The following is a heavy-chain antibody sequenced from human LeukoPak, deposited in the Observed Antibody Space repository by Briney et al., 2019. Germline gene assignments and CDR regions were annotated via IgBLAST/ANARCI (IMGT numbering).Heavy chain of an antibody. CDR2: INPSGGST. V-gene: IGHV1-46*01. Sequence: GASVKVSCKASGYTFTSYYMHWVRQAPGQGLEWMGIINPSGGSTSYAQKFQGRVTMTRDTSTSTVYMELSSLRSEDTAVYYCARWSAAAEHSYYFDYWGQGTLVTVSS. CDR3: ARWSAAAEHSYYFDY. D-gene: IGHD6-13*01. CDR1: GYTFTSYY. J-gene: IGHJ4*02.